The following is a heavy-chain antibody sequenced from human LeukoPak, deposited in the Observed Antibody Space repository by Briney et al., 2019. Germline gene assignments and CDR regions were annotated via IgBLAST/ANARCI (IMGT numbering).Heavy chain of an antibody. CDR1: GGTFGSYV. D-gene: IGHD5-18*01. Sequence: ASVKVSCKASGGTFGSYVISWVRQAPGQGVEWMGGIIPIFGTAHYAQKFQGRLTITADESTSTVYMEMSSLRSEDTAMYYCAKEGDTALVTGYFDPWGRGTLVTVSS. V-gene: IGHV1-69*01. CDR3: AKEGDTALVTGYFDP. J-gene: IGHJ2*01. CDR2: IIPIFGTA.